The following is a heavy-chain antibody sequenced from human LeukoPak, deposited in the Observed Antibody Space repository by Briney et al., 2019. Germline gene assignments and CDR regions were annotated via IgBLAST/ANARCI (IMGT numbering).Heavy chain of an antibody. CDR3: ARCYYYDSSGPDY. CDR1: GGSISSSSYY. J-gene: IGHJ4*02. CDR2: IYYSGST. Sequence: SETLSLTCTVSGGSISSSSYYWGWIRQPPGKGLEWIGSIYYSGSTYHNPSLKSRVTISVDTSKNQFSLKLSSVTAADTAVYYCARCYYYDSSGPDYWGQGTLVTVSS. D-gene: IGHD3-22*01. V-gene: IGHV4-39*01.